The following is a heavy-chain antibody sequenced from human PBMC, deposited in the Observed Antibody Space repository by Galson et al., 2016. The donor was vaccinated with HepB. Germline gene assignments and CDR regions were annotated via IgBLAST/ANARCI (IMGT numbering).Heavy chain of an antibody. J-gene: IGHJ4*02. CDR1: GFTFSSYG. Sequence: SLRLSCAASGFTFSSYGMHWVRQAPGKGLEWVAVIWYDGSNKYYADSVQGRFTISRDNSKNMLYLQINSLRAEDTAIYYCAKARLGCSGGNCYSRSPPFDSWGQGTLVTVSS. CDR3: AKARLGCSGGNCYSRSPPFDS. D-gene: IGHD2-15*01. CDR2: IWYDGSNK. V-gene: IGHV3-33*06.